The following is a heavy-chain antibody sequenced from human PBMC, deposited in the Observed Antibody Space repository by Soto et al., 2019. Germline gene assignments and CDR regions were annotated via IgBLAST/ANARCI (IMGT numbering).Heavy chain of an antibody. V-gene: IGHV4-38-2*02. D-gene: IGHD1-26*01. CDR3: ARDGGSLGPDFAS. CDR2: IYHSGNT. J-gene: IGHJ4*02. Sequence: SETLSLTCDVSGYSISSGYYWGWIRQPPGKGLEWIGSIYHSGNTYYNPTLKSRVTISVDTSKNQFSLQLSSVTAADTAVYYCARDGGSLGPDFASSGQGTLVTVSS. CDR1: GYSISSGYY.